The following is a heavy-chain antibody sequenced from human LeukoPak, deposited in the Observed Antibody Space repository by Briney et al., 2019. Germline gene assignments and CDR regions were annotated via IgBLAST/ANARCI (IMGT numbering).Heavy chain of an antibody. CDR1: GYTFTSFD. CDR3: ARAGARQIAAVDY. V-gene: IGHV1-8*01. D-gene: IGHD6-13*01. Sequence: GASVKVSCKASGYTFTSFDINWVRQATGQGLEWMGWMNPNSGNTGYAQKFQGRVTMTRNTSISTAYMELSSLRSEDTAVYYCARAGARQIAAVDYWGQGTLVAVSS. J-gene: IGHJ4*02. CDR2: MNPNSGNT.